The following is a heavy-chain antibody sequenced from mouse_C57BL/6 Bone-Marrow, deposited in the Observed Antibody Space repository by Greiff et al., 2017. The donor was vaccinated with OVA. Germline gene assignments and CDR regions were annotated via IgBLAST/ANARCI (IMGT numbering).Heavy chain of an antibody. J-gene: IGHJ3*01. D-gene: IGHD1-1*01. CDR3: ARSLQRWGFAY. CDR1: GYTFTSYW. Sequence: QVQLQQPGAELVKPGASVKLSCKASGYTFTSYWMQWVKQRPGQGLEWIGEIDPSDSYTNYNQKFKGKATLTVDTSSSTAYMQLSSLTSEDSAVYYSARSLQRWGFAYWGQGTLVTVSA. CDR2: IDPSDSYT. V-gene: IGHV1-50*01.